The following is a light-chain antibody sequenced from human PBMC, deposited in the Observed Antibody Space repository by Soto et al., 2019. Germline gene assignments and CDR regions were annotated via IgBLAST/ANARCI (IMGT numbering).Light chain of an antibody. J-gene: IGKJ2*03. CDR2: PAS. Sequence: DIQLTQSPSFLSASVGDRVTVSCRASQDISTSLAWFQQKAGKVPQLLVYPASTLQDGVPSRFSGSGSGTYFTLTITTLPAEDFATYYCQRLRTYPFSFGQGTKVDIK. CDR3: QRLRTYPFS. V-gene: IGKV1-9*01. CDR1: QDISTS.